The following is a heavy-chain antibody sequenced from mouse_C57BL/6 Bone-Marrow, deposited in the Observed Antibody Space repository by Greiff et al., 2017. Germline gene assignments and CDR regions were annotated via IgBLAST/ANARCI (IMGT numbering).Heavy chain of an antibody. CDR1: GYTFTSYW. V-gene: IGHV1-61*01. Sequence: QVQLKQPGAELVRPGSSVKLSCKASGYTFTSYWMDWVKQRPGQGLEWIGNIYPSDSETHYNQKFKDKATLTVDKSSSTAYMQLSSLTSEDSAVYYCARRGTMVRKGFDYWGQGTTLTVSS. D-gene: IGHD2-2*01. J-gene: IGHJ2*01. CDR2: IYPSDSET. CDR3: ARRGTMVRKGFDY.